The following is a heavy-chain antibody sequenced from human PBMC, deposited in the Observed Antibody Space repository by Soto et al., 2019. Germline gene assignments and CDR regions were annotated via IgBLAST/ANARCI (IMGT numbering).Heavy chain of an antibody. CDR2: ISGYNGDT. D-gene: IGHD5-18*01. V-gene: IGHV1-18*04. CDR3: AGGGDTSMVTGYYFYGMDV. CDR1: GYTFTSYG. Sequence: QVQLLQSGAEVKKPGASVKVSCKTSGYTFTSYGISWVRQAPGQGLEWMGWISGYNGDTKYVDKITGRVTMAPEKSQRTALQGPRDPRSDRPGVYYRAGGGDTSMVTGYYFYGMDVWGQGTTVTVSS. J-gene: IGHJ6*02.